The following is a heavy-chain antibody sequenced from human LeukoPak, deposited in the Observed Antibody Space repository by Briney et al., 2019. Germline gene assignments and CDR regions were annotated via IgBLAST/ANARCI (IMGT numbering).Heavy chain of an antibody. CDR3: ATPMANTFDAFDI. Sequence: ASVKVSCKPSGYIFRNYDINWVRQAPGQGLEWMGWMNRENGNTGYAQKFHGRVTMTRHAPTNTAYVELTSLRSEDTAVYFCATPMANTFDAFDIWGQGSRVTVSS. CDR1: GYIFRNYD. V-gene: IGHV1-8*01. CDR2: MNRENGNT. D-gene: IGHD5-24*01. J-gene: IGHJ3*02.